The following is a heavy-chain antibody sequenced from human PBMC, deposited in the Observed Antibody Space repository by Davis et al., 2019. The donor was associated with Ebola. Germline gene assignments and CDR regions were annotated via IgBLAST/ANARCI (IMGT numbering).Heavy chain of an antibody. CDR3: VKDLAAGKGAGWFEP. Sequence: GGSLRLSCAASGFNFYDYAMHWVRQTPGKGLEWVSGISWNSGTINYADSVKVRFTISRDNAKNSLYLQMNSRRAEDTALYYCVKDLAAGKGAGWFEPWGQGTLVTVSS. V-gene: IGHV3-9*01. CDR1: GFNFYDYA. D-gene: IGHD6-13*01. CDR2: ISWNSGTI. J-gene: IGHJ5*02.